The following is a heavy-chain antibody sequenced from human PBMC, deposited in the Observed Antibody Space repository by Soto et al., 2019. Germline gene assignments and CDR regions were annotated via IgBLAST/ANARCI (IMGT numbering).Heavy chain of an antibody. CDR3: AKDMGSGSISWQYSDAFDI. D-gene: IGHD6-13*01. J-gene: IGHJ3*02. CDR1: GFTFDDYA. CDR2: ISWNGGSI. V-gene: IGHV3-9*01. Sequence: GGSLRLSCAASGFTFDDYAMHWVRQAPGKGLEWVSGISWNGGSIGYADSVKRRFTISRDNAKNSLYLQMNSLRAEDTALYYCAKDMGSGSISWQYSDAFDIWGQGTMVTVSS.